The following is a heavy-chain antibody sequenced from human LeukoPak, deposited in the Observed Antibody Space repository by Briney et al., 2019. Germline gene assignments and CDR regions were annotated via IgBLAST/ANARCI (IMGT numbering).Heavy chain of an antibody. CDR2: VSGSGGST. CDR3: AKRETSGYSPYYYDY. D-gene: IGHD3-22*01. Sequence: GGSLRLSCVASGFTFSSYAMSWVRQAPGKGLEWVSGVSGSGGSTYYADPVKGRFTISRDNSKNTLYLQMNSLRAEDTAIYYCAKRETSGYSPYYYDYWGQGTLVTVSS. CDR1: GFTFSSYA. J-gene: IGHJ4*02. V-gene: IGHV3-23*01.